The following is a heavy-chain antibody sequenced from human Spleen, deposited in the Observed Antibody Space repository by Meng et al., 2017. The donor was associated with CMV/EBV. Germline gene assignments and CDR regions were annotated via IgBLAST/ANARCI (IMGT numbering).Heavy chain of an antibody. D-gene: IGHD3-16*01. CDR1: GYNFNTYW. J-gene: IGHJ4*02. CDR2: IYPGDSDT. Sequence: GESLKISCKGFGYNFNTYWIGWVRQMPGKGLEWMGFIYPGDSDTRYSPSFQGQVTISADKSITTAYLQWSSLRASDTAIYYCARKIPQNSYAFDYWGQGTLVTVSS. V-gene: IGHV5-51*01. CDR3: ARKIPQNSYAFDY.